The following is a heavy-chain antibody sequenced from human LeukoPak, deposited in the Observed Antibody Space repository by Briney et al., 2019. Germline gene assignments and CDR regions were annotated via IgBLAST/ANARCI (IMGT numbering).Heavy chain of an antibody. J-gene: IGHJ4*02. V-gene: IGHV3-7*03. CDR3: ARMSGIAVAAIWISYFDY. Sequence: GESLRLSRAASGFTFGAYYMTLVRQAPGKGLEWVANIKQDGSEKYYVDSVKGRFTISRDNANNSLYLQMNSLRAEDTSVYYCARMSGIAVAAIWISYFDYWGQGTLVTVSS. CDR2: IKQDGSEK. D-gene: IGHD6-19*01. CDR1: GFTFGAYY.